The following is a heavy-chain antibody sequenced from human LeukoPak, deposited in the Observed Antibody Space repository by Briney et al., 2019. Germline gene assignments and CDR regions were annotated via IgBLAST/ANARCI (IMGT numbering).Heavy chain of an antibody. V-gene: IGHV3-21*01. CDR2: ISSSSSYI. D-gene: IGHD1-26*01. J-gene: IGHJ4*02. Sequence: GGSLRLSCAASGFTFSSYSMNWVRQAPGKGLEWVSSISSSSSYIYYADSVKGRFTISRDNAKNSLYLQMNSLRAEDTAVYYCARAWKVGAPFDYWGQGTLVTVSS. CDR3: ARAWKVGAPFDY. CDR1: GFTFSSYS.